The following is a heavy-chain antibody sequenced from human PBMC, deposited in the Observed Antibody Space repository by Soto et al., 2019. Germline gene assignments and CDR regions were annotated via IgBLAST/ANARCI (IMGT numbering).Heavy chain of an antibody. CDR2: ISSSSSYI. CDR1: GFTFSSYS. J-gene: IGHJ6*03. D-gene: IGHD2-15*01. V-gene: IGHV3-21*01. CDR3: ARELGYCSGGSGFASSIYYYYMDV. Sequence: EVQLVESGGGLVKPGGSLRLSCAASGFTFSSYSMNWVRQAPGKGLEWVSSISSSSSYIYYADSVKGRFTISRDNAKNSLYLQMNSLRAEDTAVYYCARELGYCSGGSGFASSIYYYYMDVWGKGTTVTVSS.